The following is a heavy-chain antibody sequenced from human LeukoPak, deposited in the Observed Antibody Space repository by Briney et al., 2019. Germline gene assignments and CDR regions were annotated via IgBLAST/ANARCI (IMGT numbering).Heavy chain of an antibody. Sequence: SETLSLTCTVSGGSISSSDYYWGWIRQPPGKGLEWIGSIYYGGSTYYNPSLKSRVTISVDTSMNQFSLKLSFATTADTAVYYCARALGYCSGGSCTRGYNWFDPWGQGTLVTVPS. D-gene: IGHD2-15*01. CDR1: GGSISSSDYY. J-gene: IGHJ5*02. CDR2: IYYGGST. CDR3: ARALGYCSGGSCTRGYNWFDP. V-gene: IGHV4-39*01.